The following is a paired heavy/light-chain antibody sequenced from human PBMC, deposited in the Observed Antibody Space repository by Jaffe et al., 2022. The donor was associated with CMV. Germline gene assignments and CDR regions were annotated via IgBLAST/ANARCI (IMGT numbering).Light chain of an antibody. J-gene: IGKJ3*01. CDR2: QVS. V-gene: IGKV2-30*02. CDR3: VQGTHWPPGFT. Sequence: VMTQSPLSLPVTLGQPASISCRSSQSLVHSDGNTYLNWFQQRPGQSPRRLIYQVSNRDSGVPDRFSGSGSGTDFTLKISRVEAEDVGVYYCVQGTHWPPGFTFGPGTKVDVK. CDR1: QSLVHSDGNTY.
Heavy chain of an antibody. D-gene: IGHD7-27*01. CDR1: GFIFTNYD. V-gene: IGHV3-21*01. J-gene: IGHJ4*02. CDR2: IDVSGNHI. Sequence: EVQLVESGGGLVKPGGSLRLSCATSGFIFTNYDMNWVRQAPGKGLEWVSSIDVSGNHISYADSVKGRFTISRDNAHKAVYLQMNNLRAEDTAIYYCARDPNWGSGYWGQGTLVTVSS. CDR3: ARDPNWGSGY.